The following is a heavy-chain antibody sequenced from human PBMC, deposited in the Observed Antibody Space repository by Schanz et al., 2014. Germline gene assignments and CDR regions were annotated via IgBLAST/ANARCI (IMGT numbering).Heavy chain of an antibody. CDR1: GFIFRTYG. D-gene: IGHD3-16*01. J-gene: IGHJ4*02. CDR2: IHYDGTYK. CDR3: AKIGYGGLLNYYIDH. Sequence: QVHLVESGGGVVQPGGSLRLSCAASGFIFRTYGMHWVRQAPGKGLEWVAFIHYDGTYKYYADSVKGRFTISRDNSKNTLYLQMSSLKTEDTAVYYCAKIGYGGLLNYYIDHWGQGTLVTVSS. V-gene: IGHV3-30*02.